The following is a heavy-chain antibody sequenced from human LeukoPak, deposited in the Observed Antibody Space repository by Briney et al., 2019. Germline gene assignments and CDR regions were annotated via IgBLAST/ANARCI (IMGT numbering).Heavy chain of an antibody. Sequence: GGSLRLSCAASGFTFSSYGMHWVRQAPGKGLEWVAFIRYDGSNKYYADSVKGRSTISRDNSKNTLYLQMNSLRAEDTAVYYCAKLDPGDIAAAGTRIDYWGQGTLVTVSS. CDR3: AKLDPGDIAAAGTRIDY. J-gene: IGHJ4*02. V-gene: IGHV3-30*02. CDR1: GFTFSSYG. D-gene: IGHD6-13*01. CDR2: IRYDGSNK.